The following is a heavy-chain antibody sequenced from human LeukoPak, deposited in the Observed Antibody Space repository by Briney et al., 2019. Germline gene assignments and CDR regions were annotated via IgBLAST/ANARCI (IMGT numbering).Heavy chain of an antibody. Sequence: GGSLRLSCAASGFTFNIYAMSWVRQAPGKGLEWVSVISGSGGSTYYADSVKGRFTISRDNSKNTLYLQMNSLRAEDTAVYYCAKGGYSYGARDAFDIWGQGTMVTVSS. J-gene: IGHJ3*02. CDR1: GFTFNIYA. CDR2: ISGSGGST. V-gene: IGHV3-23*01. CDR3: AKGGYSYGARDAFDI. D-gene: IGHD5-18*01.